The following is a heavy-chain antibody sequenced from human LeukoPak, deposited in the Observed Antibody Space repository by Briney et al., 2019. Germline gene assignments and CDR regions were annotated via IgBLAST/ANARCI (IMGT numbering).Heavy chain of an antibody. CDR2: IYTSGNT. Sequence: SETLSLTCTVSGGSISSYYWSWIRQPAGKGLEWIGRIYTSGNTNYNPSLKSRVTMSVDTSKNQFSLKLSSVTAADTAVYYCAREGQGSGYDWFDPWGQGTLVTVSS. D-gene: IGHD3-22*01. CDR3: AREGQGSGYDWFDP. CDR1: GGSISSYY. V-gene: IGHV4-4*07. J-gene: IGHJ5*02.